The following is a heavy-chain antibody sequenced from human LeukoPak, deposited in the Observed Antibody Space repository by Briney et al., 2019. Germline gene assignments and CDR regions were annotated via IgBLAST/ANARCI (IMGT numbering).Heavy chain of an antibody. CDR1: GYTFTGYY. J-gene: IGHJ4*02. D-gene: IGHD3-10*01. V-gene: IGHV1-2*02. CDR3: ARGRFRGVTYFDY. Sequence: ASVKVSCKASGYTFTGYYMHWARQAPGQGLEWMGWINPNSGGTNYAQKFQGRVTMTRDTSISTAYMELSRLRSDDTAVYYCARGRFRGVTYFDYWGQGTLVTVSS. CDR2: INPNSGGT.